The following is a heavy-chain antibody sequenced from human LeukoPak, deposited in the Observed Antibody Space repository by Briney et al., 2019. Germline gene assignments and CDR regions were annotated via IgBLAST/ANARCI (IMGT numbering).Heavy chain of an antibody. CDR2: ISSSGST. Sequence: SETLSLTCTVSGDSISSGDYYWSWIRQPAGKGLEWIGRISSSGSTNYNPSLKSRVTISVDTSKNQFSLKLSSVTAADTAVYYCARVVPADYFDYWGQGTLVTVSS. CDR1: GDSISSGDYY. CDR3: ARVVPADYFDY. D-gene: IGHD2-2*01. V-gene: IGHV4-61*02. J-gene: IGHJ4*02.